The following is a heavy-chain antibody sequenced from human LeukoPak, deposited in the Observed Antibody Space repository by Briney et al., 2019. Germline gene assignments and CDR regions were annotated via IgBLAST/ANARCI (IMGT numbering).Heavy chain of an antibody. CDR2: IIPNLGIA. V-gene: IGHV1-69*04. Sequence: GASVKVSCKASGGTFSSYAISWVRPAPGQGREWMGRIIPNLGIANYAQKFQGRATITAEKSTSTAYIELSSLRCEDTAVYYCARPASSSNYYYYGMDVWGEGSTVTLPS. CDR1: GGTFSSYA. CDR3: ARPASSSNYYYYGMDV. D-gene: IGHD6-6*01. J-gene: IGHJ6*04.